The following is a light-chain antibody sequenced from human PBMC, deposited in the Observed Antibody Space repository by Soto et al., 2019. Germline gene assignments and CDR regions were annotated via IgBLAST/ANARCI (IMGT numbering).Light chain of an antibody. V-gene: IGLV2-11*01. CDR1: SSDVGAYNY. J-gene: IGLJ3*02. Sequence: QSALTQPRSVSGSPGQSVTISCTGSSSDVGAYNYVSWYQHHPGKAPKVMIFDVSERPPGVPDRFSGSKSGNTASLTISGLQAEDEGDYYCCSYAGTYSWVFGGGTKLTVL. CDR3: CSYAGTYSWV. CDR2: DVS.